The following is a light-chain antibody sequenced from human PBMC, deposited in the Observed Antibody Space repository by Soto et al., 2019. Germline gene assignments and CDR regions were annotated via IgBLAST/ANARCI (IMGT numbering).Light chain of an antibody. CDR3: QQANSYPWT. CDR2: GSS. V-gene: IGKV1-12*01. Sequence: DIQMTQSPSSVSASVGDSVTITFRASQGVSDWVAWYQQKPGEAPKLLIYGSSSLLSGVPSRFSGTRSGTDFTLTISSLQPEDFATYYCQQANSYPWTFGQGTKVDTK. CDR1: QGVSDW. J-gene: IGKJ1*01.